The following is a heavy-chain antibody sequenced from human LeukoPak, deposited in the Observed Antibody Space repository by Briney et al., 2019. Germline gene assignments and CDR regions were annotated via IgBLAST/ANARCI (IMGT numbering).Heavy chain of an antibody. D-gene: IGHD3-3*01. CDR3: ARTGWSGLWHYYYYMDV. Sequence: ASVKVSCKASGYTFTSYGISWVRQAPGQGLEWMGWISAYNGNTNYAQKLQGRVTMTTDTSTSTAYMELRSLRSDDTAVYYCARTGWSGLWHYYYYMDVWGKGTTVTVSS. CDR2: ISAYNGNT. J-gene: IGHJ6*03. V-gene: IGHV1-18*01. CDR1: GYTFTSYG.